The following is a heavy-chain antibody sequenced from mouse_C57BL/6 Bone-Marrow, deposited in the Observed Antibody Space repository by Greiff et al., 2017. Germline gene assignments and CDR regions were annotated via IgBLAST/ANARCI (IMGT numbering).Heavy chain of an antibody. CDR3: VSDRGYAMDY. CDR1: GFSFNTYA. J-gene: IGHJ4*01. CDR2: IRSKSNNYAT. Sequence: VQLKESGGGLVQPKGSLKLSCAASGFSFNTYAMNWVRQAPGKGLEWVARIRSKSNNYATYYADSVKDRFTISRDDSESMLYLQMNNLKTEDTAMYYCVSDRGYAMDYWGQGTSVTVSS. V-gene: IGHV10-1*01. D-gene: IGHD3-2*01.